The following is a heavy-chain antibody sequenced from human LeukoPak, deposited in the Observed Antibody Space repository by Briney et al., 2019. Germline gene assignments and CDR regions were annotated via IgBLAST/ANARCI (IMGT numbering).Heavy chain of an antibody. V-gene: IGHV3-15*01. D-gene: IGHD3-22*01. CDR3: SSYFDSSAHDQLIDY. J-gene: IGHJ4*02. CDR1: GPTFINAW. Sequence: PGGSLRLSCVASGPTFINAWMSWVRQAPGKGLEWVGRIKTKTEGGTTDYAAPVKGRFTISRDDSKNTLYLQMNSLKTEDTAVYYCSSYFDSSAHDQLIDYWGQGTLVTVSS. CDR2: IKTKTEGGTT.